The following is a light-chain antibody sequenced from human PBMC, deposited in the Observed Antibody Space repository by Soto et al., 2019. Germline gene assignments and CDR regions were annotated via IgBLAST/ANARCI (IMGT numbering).Light chain of an antibody. CDR2: GAS. CDR1: QSVSSNR. J-gene: IGKJ1*01. V-gene: IGKV3-20*01. CDR3: QQYHSTPRT. Sequence: EIVLTQSPGTLSLSPGQRATLSCRASQSVSSNRLTWYQQKPGHAPRLLIYGASSRATGIPYRFSGSGSGTDFTLTISRLEPEDFAAYYCQQYHSTPRTFRQGTKVEI.